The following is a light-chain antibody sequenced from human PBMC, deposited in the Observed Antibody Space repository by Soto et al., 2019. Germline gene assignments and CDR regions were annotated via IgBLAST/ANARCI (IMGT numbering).Light chain of an antibody. V-gene: IGKV1-5*01. J-gene: IGKJ1*01. CDR2: DAS. Sequence: DIPMTQSPSTLSASVGDRVTITGRASQSISSWLAWYQQKPGKAPKLLIYDASSLESGVPSRFSGSGSGTEFTLTISSLQPDDFATYYCQQYNSYSWTFGQGTKVEIK. CDR1: QSISSW. CDR3: QQYNSYSWT.